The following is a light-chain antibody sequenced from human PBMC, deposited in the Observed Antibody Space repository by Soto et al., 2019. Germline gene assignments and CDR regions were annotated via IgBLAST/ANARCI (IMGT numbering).Light chain of an antibody. J-gene: IGLJ1*01. CDR3: CSYAGRDIFV. Sequence: QSALTQPRSVSGSPGQSVTISCTGTSSDVGGSNFVSWYQQPPGKAPKLLIYDVSKRPSGVPDRFSGSKSDNTASLTISGLQADDEADYYCCSYAGRDIFVFGSGTKLTVL. V-gene: IGLV2-11*01. CDR2: DVS. CDR1: SSDVGGSNF.